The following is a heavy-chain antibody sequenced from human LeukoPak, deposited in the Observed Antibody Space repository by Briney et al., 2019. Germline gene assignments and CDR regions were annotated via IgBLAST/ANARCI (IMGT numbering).Heavy chain of an antibody. Sequence: SGTLSLTCAVSGESISSSNWWSWVRQPPGKGLEWIGEIYHSGTTNYNPSLESRVSISLDTSNNQFSLDLDSVTAADTAVYYCANKVYCSTTSCYPAGYWGQGTLVTVSS. CDR1: GESISSSNW. CDR2: IYHSGTT. CDR3: ANKVYCSTTSCYPAGY. D-gene: IGHD2-2*01. V-gene: IGHV4-4*02. J-gene: IGHJ4*02.